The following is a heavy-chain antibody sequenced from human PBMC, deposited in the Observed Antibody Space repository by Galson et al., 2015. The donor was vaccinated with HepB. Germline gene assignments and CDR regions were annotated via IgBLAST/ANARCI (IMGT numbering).Heavy chain of an antibody. D-gene: IGHD3-10*01. CDR3: ARAGDALDF. V-gene: IGHV1-18*04. J-gene: IGHJ3*01. Sequence: VKVSCKASGYIFTSYGISWVRRAPGQGLEWMGWISAYNGNTDYAQKYQGRVTMTTDTSTTTAYMELRSLRSDDTAIYYCARAGDALDFWGQGTMVTVSS. CDR1: GYIFTSYG. CDR2: ISAYNGNT.